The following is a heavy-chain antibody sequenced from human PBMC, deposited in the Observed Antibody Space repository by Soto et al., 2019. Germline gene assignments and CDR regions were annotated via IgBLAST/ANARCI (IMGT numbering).Heavy chain of an antibody. Sequence: VQLVESGGGLVKPGGSLRLSCAASGFTFSSYSMNWVRQAPGTGLEWVSSISSSSSSIYYADSVKGRFTISRDTAKNSLYLQMNSLRDEETAVYYCARDRRCSGGSCYPYYYYGMDVWGQGTTVTVSS. CDR1: GFTFSSYS. D-gene: IGHD2-15*01. CDR2: ISSSSSSI. CDR3: ARDRRCSGGSCYPYYYYGMDV. J-gene: IGHJ6*02. V-gene: IGHV3-21*01.